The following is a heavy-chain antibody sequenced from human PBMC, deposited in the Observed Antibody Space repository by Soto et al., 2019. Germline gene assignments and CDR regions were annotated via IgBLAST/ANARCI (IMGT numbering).Heavy chain of an antibody. CDR1: GYSFTGYW. CDR2: IYPGDSDT. J-gene: IGHJ3*02. V-gene: IGHV5-51*01. CDR3: ARRQERFLEWRDAFDI. D-gene: IGHD3-3*01. Sequence: PGESLKISCKGSGYSFTGYWIGWVRQMPGKGLEWMGIIYPGDSDTRYSPPFQGQVTISADKSISTAYLQWSSLKASDTAMYYCARRQERFLEWRDAFDIWGQGTMVTVSS.